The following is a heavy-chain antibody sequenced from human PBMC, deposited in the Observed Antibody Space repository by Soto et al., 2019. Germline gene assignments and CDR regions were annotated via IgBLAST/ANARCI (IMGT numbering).Heavy chain of an antibody. V-gene: IGHV3-53*02. D-gene: IGHD6-13*01. Sequence: EVQLVETGGGLIQPGGSLRLSCAASGFTVSSNYMSWVRQAPGKGLEWVSAIYSGGSTYYADSVKGRFTISRDNSKNKLYLQMNSLRAEDTAVYYCARNAKIASADYYCGMDVWCPVSTVTVSS. CDR2: IYSGGST. CDR3: ARNAKIASADYYCGMDV. J-gene: IGHJ6*02. CDR1: GFTVSSNY.